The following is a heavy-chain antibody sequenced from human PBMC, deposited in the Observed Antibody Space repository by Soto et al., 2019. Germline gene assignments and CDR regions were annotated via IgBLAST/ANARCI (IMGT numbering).Heavy chain of an antibody. J-gene: IGHJ4*02. Sequence: PSETLSLTCAVHGASFSGYSWSCIRQPPGKGLEWIGDIEHSGSTNYNSSLRSRVTISLDTSKNHFSLKLNSVTAADTAVYYCARGTRALITSFFAYWGQGLPVTVSS. D-gene: IGHD1-20*01. V-gene: IGHV4-34*01. CDR1: GASFSGYS. CDR2: IEHSGST. CDR3: ARGTRALITSFFAY.